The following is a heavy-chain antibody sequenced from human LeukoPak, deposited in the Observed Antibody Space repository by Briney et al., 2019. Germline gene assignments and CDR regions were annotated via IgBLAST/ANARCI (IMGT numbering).Heavy chain of an antibody. J-gene: IGHJ4*02. Sequence: QSGGSLRLSCAASGFTFSSYWMHWVRQAPGKGLVWVSRINSDGSSTSYADSVKGRFTISRDNAKNTLYLQMNSLRAEDTAVYYCARRAGAYSHPYDYWGRGTLVTVSS. D-gene: IGHD4/OR15-4a*01. CDR3: ARRAGAYSHPYDY. CDR1: GFTFSSYW. V-gene: IGHV3-74*01. CDR2: INSDGSST.